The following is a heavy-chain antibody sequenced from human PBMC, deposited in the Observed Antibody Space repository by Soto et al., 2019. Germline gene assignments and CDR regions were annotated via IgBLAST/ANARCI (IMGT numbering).Heavy chain of an antibody. J-gene: IGHJ5*02. Sequence: SETLSLTCTVSGGSISSGGYYWSWIRQHPGKGLEWIGYIYYSGSTYYNPSLKSRVTISVDTSKNQFSLKLSSVTAADTAVYYCAREVTIFGVVIPDNWFDPWGQGTLVTVSS. CDR3: AREVTIFGVVIPDNWFDP. D-gene: IGHD3-3*01. V-gene: IGHV4-31*03. CDR2: IYYSGST. CDR1: GGSISSGGYY.